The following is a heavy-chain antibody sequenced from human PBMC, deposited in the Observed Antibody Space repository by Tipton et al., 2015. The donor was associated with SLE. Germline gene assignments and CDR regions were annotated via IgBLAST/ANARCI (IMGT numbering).Heavy chain of an antibody. CDR1: GGSISSGGYS. J-gene: IGHJ3*02. CDR3: ASSSVAARGGAFGI. D-gene: IGHD6-6*01. V-gene: IGHV4-31*03. Sequence: TLSLTCTVSGGSISSGGYSWSWFRPHPGKGLGWSGYIYYSGSTYYNPYLKSRVTIAVDTSKHQFSLKLSSVTAADTAVYYCASSSVAARGGAFGIWGQGTVVTVSA. CDR2: IYYSGST.